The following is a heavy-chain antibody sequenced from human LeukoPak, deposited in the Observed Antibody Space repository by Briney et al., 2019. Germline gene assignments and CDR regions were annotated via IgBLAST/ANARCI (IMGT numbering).Heavy chain of an antibody. CDR2: IIPIFGTA. J-gene: IGHJ4*02. D-gene: IGHD6-19*01. CDR3: ARHRYSSGWSNFDY. CDR1: GGTFSSYA. V-gene: IGHV1-69*06. Sequence: SVKVSCKASGGTFSSYAISWVRQAPGQGLEWMGGIIPIFGTASYAQKFQGRVTITADKSTSTAYMELSSLRSEDTAVYYCARHRYSSGWSNFDYWGQGTLVTVSS.